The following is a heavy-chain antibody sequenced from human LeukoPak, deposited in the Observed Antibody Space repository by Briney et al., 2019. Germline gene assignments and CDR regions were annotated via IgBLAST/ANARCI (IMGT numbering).Heavy chain of an antibody. J-gene: IGHJ4*02. CDR2: IIPIFGTA. D-gene: IGHD2-2*02. CDR1: GGTFSSYA. V-gene: IGHV1-69*13. CDR3: ARAPIWGDSCSSTSCYTMPDY. Sequence: SVKVSCKASGGTFSSYAISWVRQAPGQGLEWMGGIIPIFGTANYAQKFQGRVTITADESTSTAYMELSSLRSEDTAVYYCARAPIWGDSCSSTSCYTMPDYWGQGTLVTVSS.